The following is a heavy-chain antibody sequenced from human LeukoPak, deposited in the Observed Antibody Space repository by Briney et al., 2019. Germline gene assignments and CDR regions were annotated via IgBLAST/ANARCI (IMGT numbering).Heavy chain of an antibody. CDR3: AKAGSIRFDY. D-gene: IGHD1-26*01. Sequence: SCKASGGTFSNSAMSWVRQAPGKGLEWVSGISANGGSTYYADSVKGRFTISRDNSKSTLYLQMNSLRAEDTAIYYCAKAGSIRFDYWGQGTLVTVSS. CDR2: ISANGGST. J-gene: IGHJ4*02. CDR1: GGTFSNSA. V-gene: IGHV3-23*01.